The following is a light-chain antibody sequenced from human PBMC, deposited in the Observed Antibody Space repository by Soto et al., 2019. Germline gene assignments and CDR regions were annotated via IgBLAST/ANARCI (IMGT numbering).Light chain of an antibody. CDR1: QSVLYSSNNKNY. Sequence: DIVMTQSPDSLAVSLGERATINCKSSQSVLYSSNNKNYLAWYQQKPGQPPKLLIYWASTRESGVPDRFSGSGSGTDFTLTISSLQAEDVAAYYCQQHYSTPFTFGGGTKVEIK. J-gene: IGKJ4*01. CDR2: WAS. CDR3: QQHYSTPFT. V-gene: IGKV4-1*01.